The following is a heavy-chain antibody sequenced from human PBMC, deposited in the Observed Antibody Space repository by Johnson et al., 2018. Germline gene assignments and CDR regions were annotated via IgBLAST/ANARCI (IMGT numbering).Heavy chain of an antibody. V-gene: IGHV3-13*01. CDR2: VSTAGDT. CDR1: GFTFRSYE. J-gene: IGHJ3*02. Sequence: VQLVQSGGGLVQPGGSXRLSCTASGFTFRSYEMHWVRQVTGKGLEWVSAVSTAGDTYYSVSVKGRFTISRENALNSLYLQMSSLRAGDTAVYYCVREQIGSGSKAFDIWGQGTMVTVSS. CDR3: VREQIGSGSKAFDI. D-gene: IGHD3-22*01.